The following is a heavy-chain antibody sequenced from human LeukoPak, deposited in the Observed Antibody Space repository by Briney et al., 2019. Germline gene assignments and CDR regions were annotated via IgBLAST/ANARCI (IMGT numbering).Heavy chain of an antibody. J-gene: IGHJ5*02. CDR1: GGSFSGYY. V-gene: IGHV4-34*01. Sequence: PSETLSLTCAVYGGSFSGYYWSWIRQPPGKGLEWIGEINHSGSTNYNPSLKSRVTISVDTSKNQFSLKLSSVTAADTAVYYCARGRPGKQYNWFDPWGQGTLVTVSS. D-gene: IGHD4-11*01. CDR2: INHSGST. CDR3: ARGRPGKQYNWFDP.